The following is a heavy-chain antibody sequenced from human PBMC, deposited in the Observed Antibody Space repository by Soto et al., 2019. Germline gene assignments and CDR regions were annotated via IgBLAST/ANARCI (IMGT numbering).Heavy chain of an antibody. J-gene: IGHJ3*02. Sequence: EVQLVESGGGLVQPGGSLRLSCAACGFAFSSYEMNWVRQAPGKGLEWVSYISSSGSTIYYADSVKGRFTISRDNAKNSLYLQMNSLRAEDTAVYYCARERGGYYDSSGYYYYDAFDIWGQGTMVTVSS. D-gene: IGHD3-22*01. V-gene: IGHV3-48*03. CDR1: GFAFSSYE. CDR3: ARERGGYYDSSGYYYYDAFDI. CDR2: ISSSGSTI.